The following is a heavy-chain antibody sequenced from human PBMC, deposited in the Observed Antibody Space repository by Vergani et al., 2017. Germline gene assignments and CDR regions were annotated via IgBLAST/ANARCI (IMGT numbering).Heavy chain of an antibody. J-gene: IGHJ3*02. CDR1: GGSISSGGYY. Sequence: QVQLQESGPGLVKPSQTLSLTCTVSGGSISSGGYYWSWIRQHPGKGLEWIGYIYYSGSTYYNPSLTSRVTISVDTSKNQFSLKLSSVTAADTAVYYCARDFGEYYYDSSGVFDIWGQGTMVTVSS. CDR2: IYYSGST. V-gene: IGHV4-31*03. CDR3: ARDFGEYYYDSSGVFDI. D-gene: IGHD3-22*01.